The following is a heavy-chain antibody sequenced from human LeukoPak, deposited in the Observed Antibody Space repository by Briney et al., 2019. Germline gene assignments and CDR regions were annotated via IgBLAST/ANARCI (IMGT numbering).Heavy chain of an antibody. V-gene: IGHV4-34*01. CDR1: GGSFSGYY. J-gene: IGHJ4*02. CDR3: ARIQQQLSTQLDY. CDR2: INHSGST. D-gene: IGHD6-13*01. Sequence: SETLSLTCAVYGGSFSGYYWSWIRQPPGKGLEWIGEINHSGSTNYNPSLKSRVTISVDTSKNQFSLKLSSVTAADTAVYYCARIQQQLSTQLDYWGQGTLVTVSS.